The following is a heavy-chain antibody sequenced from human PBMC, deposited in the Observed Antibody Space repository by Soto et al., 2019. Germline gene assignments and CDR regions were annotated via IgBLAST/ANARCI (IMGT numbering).Heavy chain of an antibody. CDR2: VYSSGTT. CDR3: ARVDTYDYYYSMDV. Sequence: EVQLVETGGGLIQQGGSLRLSCAASGLAVTSNYMSWVRQAPGKGLEWVSIVYSSGTTYYADSVKGRFTFSRDKSKNTIYLQMRNLRAEDTAVYYCARVDTYDYYYSMDVWGQGTTVTVSS. CDR1: GLAVTSNY. J-gene: IGHJ6*02. V-gene: IGHV3-53*02. D-gene: IGHD5-18*01.